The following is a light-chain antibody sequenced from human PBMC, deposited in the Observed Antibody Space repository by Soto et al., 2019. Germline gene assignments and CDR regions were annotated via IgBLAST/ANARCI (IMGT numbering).Light chain of an antibody. Sequence: EIVMTQSPATLSVSPGERATLSCRASQSVSSNLAWYQQKPGQAPRLLIYGASTRATGIPARFSGSGSGTEFTLTISSLQSEDFAVYYCQQYNNWPRTSGQGTKAAIK. CDR2: GAS. V-gene: IGKV3-15*01. CDR3: QQYNNWPRT. CDR1: QSVSSN. J-gene: IGKJ1*01.